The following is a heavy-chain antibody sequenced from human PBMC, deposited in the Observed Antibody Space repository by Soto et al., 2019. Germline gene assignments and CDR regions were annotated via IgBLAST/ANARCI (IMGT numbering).Heavy chain of an antibody. V-gene: IGHV3-53*01. CDR3: ANVPIWCGSSRCYTEGFDY. J-gene: IGHJ4*02. Sequence: EVQLVESGGGLIQPGGSLRLSCAVSGFTVSNNYMSWVRQAPGKGLEGVSVIYSGGYTAYGDSVKGRFTISRDNSKNTLFLQMDSLRAEDTALYYCANVPIWCGSSRCYTEGFDYWGQGTLVIVSS. CDR2: IYSGGYT. CDR1: GFTVSNNY. D-gene: IGHD2-2*01.